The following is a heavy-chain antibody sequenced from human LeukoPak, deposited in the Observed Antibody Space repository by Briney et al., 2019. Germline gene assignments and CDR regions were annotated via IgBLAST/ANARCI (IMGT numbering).Heavy chain of an antibody. Sequence: ASVKVSCKASGYTFSNYAISWVRQAPGQGLEWMGWISPKSGRGSYANNSQGRVTMTTDTSTSTVYMELTSLTSDDTAVYYCARDVVTDYYWWFDPWGQGTLVTVSS. CDR3: ARDVVTDYYWWFDP. J-gene: IGHJ5*02. V-gene: IGHV1-18*04. CDR2: ISPKSGRG. D-gene: IGHD3-9*01. CDR1: GYTFSNYA.